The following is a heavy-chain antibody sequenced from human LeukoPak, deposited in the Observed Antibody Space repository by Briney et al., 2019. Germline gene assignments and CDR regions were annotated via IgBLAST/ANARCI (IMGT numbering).Heavy chain of an antibody. V-gene: IGHV4-39*01. Sequence: LETLSLTCTASGGSISSSTYYWGWIRRPPGKGLEWIGSIYYSGSTYYNPSLKSRVTVSVDTSKNQFSLNLSSVTAADTAVYYCVRGSTLRHYQYWGQGTLVTVSS. D-gene: IGHD3-16*01. CDR2: IYYSGST. CDR1: GGSISSSTYY. J-gene: IGHJ4*02. CDR3: VRGSTLRHYQY.